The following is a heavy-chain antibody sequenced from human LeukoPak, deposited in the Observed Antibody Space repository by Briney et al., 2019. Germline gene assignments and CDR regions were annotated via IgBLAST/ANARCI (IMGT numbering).Heavy chain of an antibody. V-gene: IGHV3-30*01. D-gene: IGHD3-3*01. CDR1: GFTFSSYA. J-gene: IGHJ6*04. CDR3: ARGRFLEWLNIMDV. CDR2: ISYDGSNK. Sequence: PGGSLRLSCAASGFTFSSYAMHWVRQAPGKGLEWAAVISYDGSNKYYADSVKGRFTISRDNSKNTLYLQMNSLRAEDTAVYYCARGRFLEWLNIMDVWGKGTTVTVSS.